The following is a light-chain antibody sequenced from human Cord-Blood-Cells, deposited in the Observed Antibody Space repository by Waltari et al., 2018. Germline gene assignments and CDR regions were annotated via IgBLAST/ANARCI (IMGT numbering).Light chain of an antibody. V-gene: IGLV2-11*01. CDR3: CSYAGSNWV. CDR1: SSDVGGYNY. J-gene: IGLJ3*02. Sequence: QSALTQPRSVSGSPGQSVTISCTGTSSDVGGYNYVSWYQQHPGKAPKLMIYDVSKRPAGVPDRFYGAKSGNAASLTISGLQAEDEADYYCCSYAGSNWVFGGGTKLTVL. CDR2: DVS.